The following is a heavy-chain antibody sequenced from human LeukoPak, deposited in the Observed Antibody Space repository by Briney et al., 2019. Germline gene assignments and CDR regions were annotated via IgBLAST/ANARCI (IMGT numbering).Heavy chain of an antibody. CDR2: INPSGGST. J-gene: IGHJ5*02. D-gene: IGHD6-19*01. CDR3: ARDQAEVGESVAGGNWFDP. V-gene: IGHV1-46*01. CDR1: GYTFTSYY. Sequence: ASVKVSCKASGYTFTSYYMHWVRQAPGQGLEWMGIINPSGGSTSYAQKFQGRVTMTRDTSTSTVYMELSSLRSDDTAVYYCARDQAEVGESVAGGNWFDPWGQGTLVTVSS.